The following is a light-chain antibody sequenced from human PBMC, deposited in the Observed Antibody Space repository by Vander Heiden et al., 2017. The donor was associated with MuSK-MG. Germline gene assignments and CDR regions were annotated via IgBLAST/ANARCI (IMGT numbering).Light chain of an antibody. Sequence: DIQMTQSPSSLSASVGDRVTITCQASQDISKYLNWYQQKLGKAPKLLIYAASSLETGVPSRFSGSGSGTEFTFTISSLQPEDFATYYCQQYDSLVNTCGGGTKVEIK. CDR2: AAS. V-gene: IGKV1-33*01. CDR1: QDISKY. J-gene: IGKJ4*01. CDR3: QQYDSLVNT.